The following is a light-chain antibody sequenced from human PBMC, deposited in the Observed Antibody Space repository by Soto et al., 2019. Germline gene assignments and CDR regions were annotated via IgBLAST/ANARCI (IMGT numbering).Light chain of an antibody. V-gene: IGKV3-20*01. J-gene: IGKJ1*01. CDR1: QSVSSSY. Sequence: EIVLTQSPGTLSLSPGERATLSCRASQSVSSSYLAWYQQKPGQAPRLLIYGASSRATGIPDRFSGSGSGTDFTLTISRLEPEAFAVYYCQQYCSSPTFGQGTKVEIK. CDR3: QQYCSSPT. CDR2: GAS.